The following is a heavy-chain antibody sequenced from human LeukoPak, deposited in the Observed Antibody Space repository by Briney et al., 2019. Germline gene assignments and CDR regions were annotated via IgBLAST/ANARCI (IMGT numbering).Heavy chain of an antibody. V-gene: IGHV4-38-2*02. CDR1: GYSTSSGYY. CDR2: IYHSGST. CDR3: ARDLGYGSGSWFDY. D-gene: IGHD3-10*01. J-gene: IGHJ4*02. Sequence: SETLSLTCAVSGYSTSSGYYWGWIRQPPGKGLEWIGSIYHSGSTYYNPSLKSRVTISVDTSKNQFSLKLSSVTAADTAVYYCARDLGYGSGSWFDYWGQGTLVTVSS.